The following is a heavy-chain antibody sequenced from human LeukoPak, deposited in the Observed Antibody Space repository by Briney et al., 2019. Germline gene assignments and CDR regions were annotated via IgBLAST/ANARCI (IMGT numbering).Heavy chain of an antibody. J-gene: IGHJ4*02. CDR1: GFTFSSYA. D-gene: IGHD6-19*01. CDR3: ARGRAWLVRAGTIDY. V-gene: IGHV3-30*04. Sequence: GRSLRLSCAASGFTFSSYAMHWVRQAPGKGLEWVAVISYDGSNKHYADSVKGRFTISRDNSKNTLYLRMNSLRAEDTAVYYCARGRAWLVRAGTIDYWGQGTLVTVSS. CDR2: ISYDGSNK.